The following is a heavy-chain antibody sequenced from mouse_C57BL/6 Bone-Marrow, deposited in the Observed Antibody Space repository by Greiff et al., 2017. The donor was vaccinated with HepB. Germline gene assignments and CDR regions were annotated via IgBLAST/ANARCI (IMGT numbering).Heavy chain of an antibody. Sequence: VQLKESGPELVKPGASVKIPCKASGYTFTDYNMDWVKQSHGKSLEWIGDINPNNGGTIYNQKFKGKATLTVDKSSSTAYMELRSLTSEDTAVYYCATYYTYAMDYWGQGTSVTVSS. CDR3: ATYYTYAMDY. V-gene: IGHV1-18*01. D-gene: IGHD2-12*01. CDR2: INPNNGGT. J-gene: IGHJ4*01. CDR1: GYTFTDYN.